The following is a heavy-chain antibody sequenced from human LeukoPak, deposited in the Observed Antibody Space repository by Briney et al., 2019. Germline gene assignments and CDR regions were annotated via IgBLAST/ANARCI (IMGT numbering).Heavy chain of an antibody. J-gene: IGHJ4*02. CDR2: LSGSGGNT. V-gene: IGHV3-23*01. Sequence: GGSLRLSCAASGFTFSSYAMSWVRQAPGKGLEWVSSLSGSGGNTYYADSVKGRFTISRDNSKSTLYLQMNSLRAEDTAVYYCAKDGTSSGYFQRYDYWGQGTLVTVSS. D-gene: IGHD3-22*01. CDR3: AKDGTSSGYFQRYDY. CDR1: GFTFSSYA.